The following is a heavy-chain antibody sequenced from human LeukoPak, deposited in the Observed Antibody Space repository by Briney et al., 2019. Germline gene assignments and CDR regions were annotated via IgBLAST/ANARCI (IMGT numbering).Heavy chain of an antibody. J-gene: IGHJ5*02. CDR3: AKDPEVVVVAATPNYNWFDP. V-gene: IGHV3-23*01. CDR2: ISASVGST. D-gene: IGHD2-15*01. CDR1: GFTFTSYA. Sequence: GRSLRLSCAVSGFTFTSYAMSWVRQAPGKGLESVSAISASVGSTYYADSVKGRFTISRDNSKNTLYLQMNSLRAEDTAVYYCAKDPEVVVVAATPNYNWFDPWGQGTLVTVS.